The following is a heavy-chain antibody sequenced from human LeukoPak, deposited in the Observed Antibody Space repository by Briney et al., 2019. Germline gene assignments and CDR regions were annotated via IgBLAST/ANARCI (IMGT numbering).Heavy chain of an antibody. J-gene: IGHJ6*03. V-gene: IGHV4-59*12. CDR3: ARAFVGRGSGSYSPEVKFRRYYYYYMDV. D-gene: IGHD3-10*01. CDR1: GGSISSYY. CDR2: IHYSGST. Sequence: SETLSLTCTVSGGSISSYYWSWIRQPPGKGLEWIGYIHYSGSTSYNPSLKSRVTISVDTSKNQFSLKLSSVTAADTAVYYCARAFVGRGSGSYSPEVKFRRYYYYYMDVWGKGTTVTISS.